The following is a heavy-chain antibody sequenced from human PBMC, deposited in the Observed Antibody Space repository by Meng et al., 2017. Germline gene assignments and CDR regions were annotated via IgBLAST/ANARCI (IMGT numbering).Heavy chain of an antibody. CDR1: GGSISSSNW. CDR3: ARAGVGYYDSSGPYSY. V-gene: IGHV4-4*02. CDR2: IYHSGST. D-gene: IGHD3-22*01. Sequence: VQREELGPGLVKPSGTLSLTCAGSGGSISSSNWWSWVRQPPGKGLEWIGEIYHSGSTNYNPSLKSRVTISVDKSKNQFSLKLSSVTAADTAVYYCARAGVGYYDSSGPYSYWGQGTLVTVSS. J-gene: IGHJ4*02.